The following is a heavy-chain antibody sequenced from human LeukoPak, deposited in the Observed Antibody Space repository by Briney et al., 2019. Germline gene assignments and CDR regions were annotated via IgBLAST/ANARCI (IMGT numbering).Heavy chain of an antibody. V-gene: IGHV3-23*01. CDR1: GFTFSSYA. Sequence: GGSLRLSCAASGFTFSSYAMSWVRQAPGKGLEWVSAISGSGGSTYYADSVKGRFTISRENARNTLYLQMNSLTAEDTAVYYCVRDLILVWTPGDDFDHWGQGTLVTVSS. CDR2: ISGSGGST. CDR3: VRDLILVWTPGDDFDH. J-gene: IGHJ4*02. D-gene: IGHD3-16*01.